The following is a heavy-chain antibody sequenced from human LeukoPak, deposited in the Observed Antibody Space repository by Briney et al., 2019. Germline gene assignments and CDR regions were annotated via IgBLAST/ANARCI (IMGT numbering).Heavy chain of an antibody. CDR3: ARVKVSSGWSYYYYYYGMDV. J-gene: IGHJ6*02. V-gene: IGHV1-8*01. CDR1: GYTFTSYD. D-gene: IGHD6-19*01. CDR2: MNPNSGNT. Sequence: ASVKVSCKASGYTFTSYDIHWVRQATGQGLEWMGWMNPNSGNTGYAQKFQGRVTMTRNTSISTAYMELSSLRSEDTAVYYCARVKVSSGWSYYYYYYGMDVWGQGTTVTVSS.